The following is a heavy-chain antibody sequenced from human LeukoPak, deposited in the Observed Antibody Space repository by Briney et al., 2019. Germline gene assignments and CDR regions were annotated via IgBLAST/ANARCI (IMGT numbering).Heavy chain of an antibody. Sequence: GGSLRLSCAASGFTFSSYGMHWVRQTPGKGLEWVSYISKTSNTRDYADSVKGRFTISRDNDKNSLSLQMNSLRDEDTAVYYCARDRGYSNYYDYWGQGTLVTVSS. J-gene: IGHJ4*02. CDR2: ISKTSNTR. CDR1: GFTFSSYG. CDR3: ARDRGYSNYYDY. V-gene: IGHV3-48*02. D-gene: IGHD5-12*01.